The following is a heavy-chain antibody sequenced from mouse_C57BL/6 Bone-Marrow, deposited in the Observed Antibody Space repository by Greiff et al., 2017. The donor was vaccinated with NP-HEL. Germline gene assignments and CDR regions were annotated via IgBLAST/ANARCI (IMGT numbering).Heavy chain of an antibody. V-gene: IGHV5-4*03. J-gene: IGHJ1*03. Sequence: EVKLMESGGGLVKPGGSLKLSCAASGFTFSSYAMSWVRQTPEKRLEWVAIISDGGSYTYYPDNVKGRFTISRDNAKNNLYLQMSHLKSEDTAMYYCAIYYYGSSHWYFDVWGTGTTVTVSS. D-gene: IGHD1-1*01. CDR3: AIYYYGSSHWYFDV. CDR1: GFTFSSYA. CDR2: ISDGGSYT.